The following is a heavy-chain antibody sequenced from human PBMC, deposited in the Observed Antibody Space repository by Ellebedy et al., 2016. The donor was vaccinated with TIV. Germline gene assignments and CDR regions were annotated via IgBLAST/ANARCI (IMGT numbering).Heavy chain of an antibody. D-gene: IGHD4-17*01. V-gene: IGHV3-23*01. CDR2: ISGSGGST. CDR1: GFTFSNYA. Sequence: GGSLRLSCAASGFTFSNYAMSWVRQAPGKGLEWVSAISGSGGSTYYADSVKGRFTISRDNSKNTLYLLMNSLRAEDTAVYYCAKEGVTTPVWGMDVWGQGTTVTVSS. CDR3: AKEGVTTPVWGMDV. J-gene: IGHJ6*02.